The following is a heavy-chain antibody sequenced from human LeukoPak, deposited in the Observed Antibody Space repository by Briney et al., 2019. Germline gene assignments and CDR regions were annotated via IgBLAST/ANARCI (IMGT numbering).Heavy chain of an antibody. CDR1: GFTFSSYS. J-gene: IGHJ5*02. V-gene: IGHV3-48*04. Sequence: GGSLRLSCAASGFTFSSYSMNWVRQAPGKGLEWVSYISSTTSTIYYADSVKGRFTISRDNAKNSLYLQMNSLRAEDTAVYYCARDVTYYGGDWFDPWGQGTLLTVSS. CDR2: ISSTTSTI. D-gene: IGHD4-23*01. CDR3: ARDVTYYGGDWFDP.